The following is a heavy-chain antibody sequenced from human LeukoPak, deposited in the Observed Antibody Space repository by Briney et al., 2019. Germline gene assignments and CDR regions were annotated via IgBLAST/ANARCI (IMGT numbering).Heavy chain of an antibody. CDR1: GGAIGSYF. CDR3: ARHVSPVAVNWFDA. D-gene: IGHD6-19*01. CDR2: IQSTGKT. V-gene: IGHV4-59*08. Sequence: KASETLSLTCTVSGGAIGSYFWSWVRQTPGKGLEWIGHIQSTGKTNYSPSFRSRITMSIDMSKNQFSLKLRSVTAADAAMYYCARHVSPVAVNWFDAWGQGTLVTVSS. J-gene: IGHJ5*02.